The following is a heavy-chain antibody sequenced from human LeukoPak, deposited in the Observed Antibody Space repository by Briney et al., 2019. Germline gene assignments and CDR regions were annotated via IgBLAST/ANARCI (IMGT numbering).Heavy chain of an antibody. CDR3: ARAQTYYYDSHCLDY. J-gene: IGHJ4*02. Sequence: SETLSLTCAVSGGSISSSNWWSWVRQPPGKGLEWIGEIFHSGGTNSSPSLKSRVTILVDNSKNQFSLELSSVTAADTAVYYCARAQTYYYDSHCLDYWGQGALVIVSS. V-gene: IGHV4-4*02. CDR2: IFHSGGT. D-gene: IGHD3-22*01. CDR1: GGSISSSNW.